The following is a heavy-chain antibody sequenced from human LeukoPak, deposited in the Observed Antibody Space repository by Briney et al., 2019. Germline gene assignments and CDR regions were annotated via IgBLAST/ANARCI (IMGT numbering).Heavy chain of an antibody. CDR2: ITESGHST. Sequence: GGSLRLSCAASGLGFSRYAMTWVRQAPGEGLEWVSLITESGHSTYYTKSVKGRFTISRDNSKNTLYLQMNSLGVEDTALYFCAKGFACAENRCYGLDSWAQGILVIVSS. CDR3: AKGFACAENRCYGLDS. J-gene: IGHJ4*02. CDR1: GLGFSRYA. V-gene: IGHV3-23*01. D-gene: IGHD4/OR15-4a*01.